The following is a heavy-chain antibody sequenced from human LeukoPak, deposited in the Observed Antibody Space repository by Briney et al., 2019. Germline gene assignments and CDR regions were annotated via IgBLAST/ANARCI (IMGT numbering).Heavy chain of an antibody. CDR2: ISSSSSYI. V-gene: IGHV3-21*01. CDR1: GFTFSSYS. Sequence: GRSLRLYCAASGFTFSSYSMNWVRQAPGKGLEWVSSISSSSSYIYYADSVKGRFTISRDNAKNSLYLQMNSLRAEDTAVYYCARDYYDSSGYQGPHAFDIWGQGTMVTVSS. CDR3: ARDYYDSSGYQGPHAFDI. J-gene: IGHJ3*02. D-gene: IGHD3-22*01.